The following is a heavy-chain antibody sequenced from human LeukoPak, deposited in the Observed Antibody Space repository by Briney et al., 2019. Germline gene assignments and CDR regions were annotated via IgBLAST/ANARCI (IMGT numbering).Heavy chain of an antibody. CDR3: AKDSGDYGTPGDY. CDR2: ISYDGSNK. V-gene: IGHV3-30*18. Sequence: GGSLRLSCAASGFTFRNYWMTWVRQAPGKGLEWVAVISYDGSNKYYADSVKGRFTISRDNSKNTLYLQMNSLRAEDTAVYYCAKDSGDYGTPGDYWGQGTLVTVSS. D-gene: IGHD4-17*01. J-gene: IGHJ4*02. CDR1: GFTFRNYW.